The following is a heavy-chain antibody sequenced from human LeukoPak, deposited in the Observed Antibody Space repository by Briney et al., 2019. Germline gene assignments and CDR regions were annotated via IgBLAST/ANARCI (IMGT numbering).Heavy chain of an antibody. Sequence: GGSLRLSCAASGFTVSSDYMSWVRQAPGKGLEWVSVIYSGGSTYYADSVKGRFTISRDKSKNTVYLQMNSLRFEDTAMYYCARNWFGPWGQGTLVTVSS. CDR2: IYSGGST. CDR3: ARNWFGP. CDR1: GFTVSSDY. J-gene: IGHJ5*02. V-gene: IGHV3-53*05.